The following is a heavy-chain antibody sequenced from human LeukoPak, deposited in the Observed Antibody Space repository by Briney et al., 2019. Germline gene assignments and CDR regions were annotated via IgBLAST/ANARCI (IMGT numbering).Heavy chain of an antibody. J-gene: IGHJ4*02. CDR1: GXSFRNYY. V-gene: IGHV4-34*01. Sequence: PSETLSLTCAVYGXSFRNYYGSWIRQPPGKGLEWIGEINHSGSTKYNPSLKSRVTISVDRSKNQFSLKLSSVTAADTAVYYCARGPDFYDSSGYYPIWGQGTLVTVSS. D-gene: IGHD3-22*01. CDR2: INHSGST. CDR3: ARGPDFYDSSGYYPI.